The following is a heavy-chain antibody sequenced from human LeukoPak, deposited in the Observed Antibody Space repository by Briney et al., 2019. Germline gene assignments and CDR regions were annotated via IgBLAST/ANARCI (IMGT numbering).Heavy chain of an antibody. CDR1: GGSVSSGSYY. CDR3: ARGGSSGWYAYYYYYYGMDV. J-gene: IGHJ6*02. CDR2: IYYSGST. Sequence: PSETLSLTCTVSGGSVSSGSYYWSWIRQPPGKGLEWIGYIYYSGSTNYNPSLKSRVTISVDTSKNQFSLKLSSVTAADTAVYYCARGGSSGWYAYYYYYYGMDVWGQGTTVTVSS. D-gene: IGHD6-19*01. V-gene: IGHV4-61*01.